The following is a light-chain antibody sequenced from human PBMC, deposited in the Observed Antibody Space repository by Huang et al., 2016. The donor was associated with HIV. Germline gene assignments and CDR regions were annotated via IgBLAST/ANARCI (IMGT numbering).Light chain of an antibody. CDR3: MQALQTPYT. J-gene: IGKJ2*01. CDR1: QSLMESKGNHY. CDR2: MAF. V-gene: IGKV2-28*01. Sequence: DIVMTQSPLSLPVTPGEPSSISCRSSQSLMESKGNHYLDWYLQKQGQSTQLLMYMAFNRASGVPDRISVGGSGTNFTLKISKVEAEDVGIYYCMQALQTPYTFGQGTRLEIK.